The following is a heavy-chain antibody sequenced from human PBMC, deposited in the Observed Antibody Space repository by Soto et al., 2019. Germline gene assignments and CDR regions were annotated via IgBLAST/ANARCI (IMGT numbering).Heavy chain of an antibody. V-gene: IGHV3-30*03. CDR2: ISYDGINK. Sequence: QVQLVESGGGVVQPGRSLGLSCAASGFTFNIYGMHWVRQAPGKGLEWVAAISYDGINKYYADCVKGRFTISRDNSQNTLYVQIISLSADDTTVYYCARSPQHTREIHWYFDLWGRGTLGSVA. CDR3: ARSPQHTREIHWYFDL. D-gene: IGHD2-2*01. CDR1: GFTFNIYG. J-gene: IGHJ2*01.